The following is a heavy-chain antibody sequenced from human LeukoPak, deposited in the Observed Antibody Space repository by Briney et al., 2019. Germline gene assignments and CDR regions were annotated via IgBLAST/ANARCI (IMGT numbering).Heavy chain of an antibody. CDR1: GLSVETNY. CDR3: AKDLAITMVRDVFITDFDY. Sequence: GGSLRLSCAASGLSVETNYMSWVRQSPEKGLEWVSVIWSGGASYYAESVKGRFTVSKDSSKNTLYLQMNSLRAEDTAVYYCAKDLAITMVRDVFITDFDYWGQGTLVTVSS. J-gene: IGHJ4*02. V-gene: IGHV3-53*01. D-gene: IGHD3-10*01. CDR2: IWSGGAS.